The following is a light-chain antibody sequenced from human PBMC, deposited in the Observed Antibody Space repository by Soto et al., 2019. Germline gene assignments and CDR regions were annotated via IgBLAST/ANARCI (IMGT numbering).Light chain of an antibody. Sequence: QSVLTQPASVSGSPGQSITISCTGSSNDVGTYNYVSWYQQHPGKAPKLMIYDVSNRPSGVSNRFSGSKSGNTASLTISGLQAEDGADYYCSSYARSSTPYVFGTGTKLTVL. CDR1: SNDVGTYNY. CDR3: SSYARSSTPYV. J-gene: IGLJ1*01. V-gene: IGLV2-14*01. CDR2: DVS.